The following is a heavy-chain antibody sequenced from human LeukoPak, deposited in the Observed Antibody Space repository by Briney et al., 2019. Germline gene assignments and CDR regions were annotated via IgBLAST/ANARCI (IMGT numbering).Heavy chain of an antibody. V-gene: IGHV5-51*01. Sequence: GESLKISCKGSGYSFTSYWIGWVRQMPGKGLEWMGIIYPGDSDTRYSPSFQGQVTISADKSISTAYLQWGSLKASDTAMYYCARQEQDIANYYYYGMDVWGQGTTVTVSS. CDR3: ARQEQDIANYYYYGMDV. CDR1: GYSFTSYW. J-gene: IGHJ6*02. CDR2: IYPGDSDT. D-gene: IGHD5-12*01.